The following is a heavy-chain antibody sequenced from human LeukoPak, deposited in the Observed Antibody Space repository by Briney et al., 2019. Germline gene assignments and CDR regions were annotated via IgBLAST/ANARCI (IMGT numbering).Heavy chain of an antibody. D-gene: IGHD2-15*01. CDR3: AGGRDSTQLYFDS. CDR1: AFIYA. CDR2: INWNSGRT. V-gene: IGHV3-9*01. Sequence: SGGSLRLSCAASAFIYAMHWVRQAPGKGLEWVSGINWNSGRTVYADSVKGRFTISRDNAKNTLYLQMNSLRAEDTAVYYCAGGRDSTQLYFDSWGQGTLVTVSS. J-gene: IGHJ4*02.